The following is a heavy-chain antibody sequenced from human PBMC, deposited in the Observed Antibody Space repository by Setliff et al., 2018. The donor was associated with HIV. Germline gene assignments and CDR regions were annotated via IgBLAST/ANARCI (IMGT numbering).Heavy chain of an antibody. CDR1: GASIRGHY. D-gene: IGHD1-1*01. V-gene: IGHV4-59*08. J-gene: IGHJ6*03. CDR2: IYYSGNT. CDR3: ARHAPRNHDLAGVFYPYYMDV. Sequence: PSETLSLTCSVSGASIRGHYWSWIRQSPGKGLEWIGNIYYSGNTNYNPSLKSRVTMSVDTSKNQFSLKLSSVTAADTAVYYCARHAPRNHDLAGVFYPYYMDVWGKGTTVTVSS.